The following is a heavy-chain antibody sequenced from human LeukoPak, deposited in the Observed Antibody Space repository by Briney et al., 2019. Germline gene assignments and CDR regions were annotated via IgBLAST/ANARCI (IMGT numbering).Heavy chain of an antibody. Sequence: SETLSLTCAVYGGSFSGCYWSWIRQPPGKGLEWIGEINHSGSTNYNPSLKSRVTISVDTSKNQFSLRLSSVTAADTAVYYCARGGLSIAAVGGWFDPWGQGTLVTVSS. J-gene: IGHJ5*02. V-gene: IGHV4-34*01. CDR3: ARGGLSIAAVGGWFDP. CDR2: INHSGST. CDR1: GGSFSGCY. D-gene: IGHD6-13*01.